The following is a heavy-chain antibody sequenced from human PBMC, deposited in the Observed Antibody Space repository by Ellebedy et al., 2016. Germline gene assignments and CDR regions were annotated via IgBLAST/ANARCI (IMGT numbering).Heavy chain of an antibody. Sequence: SETLSLTCTVSGGSVSSDSYYWGWIRQPPGKGLEWIASIHYSGSTYYDPSLKSRGTISVDTSKNHFSLTLSSVTAADSAVYYCATSTRGTPTTYFDYWGQGTLVTVSS. D-gene: IGHD1-26*01. J-gene: IGHJ4*02. CDR1: GGSVSSDSYY. CDR2: IHYSGST. CDR3: ATSTRGTPTTYFDY. V-gene: IGHV4-39*07.